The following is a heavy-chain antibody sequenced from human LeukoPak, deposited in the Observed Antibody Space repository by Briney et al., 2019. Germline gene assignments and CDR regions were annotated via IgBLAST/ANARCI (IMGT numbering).Heavy chain of an antibody. V-gene: IGHV3-23*01. CDR2: ISGSGFST. J-gene: IGHJ4*02. CDR3: AKINREGATTGSGGPGNFDY. Sequence: GGSLGLSCAASGFTFSSYAMSWVRQAPGKGLAWVSAISGSGFSTYYADSVKGRFTTSRDKSKNTLYLQMNSLRAEDTAVYYCAKINREGATTGSGGPGNFDYWGQGTLVTVSS. D-gene: IGHD1-26*01. CDR1: GFTFSSYA.